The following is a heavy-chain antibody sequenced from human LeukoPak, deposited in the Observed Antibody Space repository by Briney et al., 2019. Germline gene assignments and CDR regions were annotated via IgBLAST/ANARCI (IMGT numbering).Heavy chain of an antibody. Sequence: GGSLRLFCAASGFTFSSYSMNWVRQAPGKGLEWVSSISSSSSYIYYADSVKGRFTISRDNAKNSLYLQMNSLRAEDTAVYYCARARLRWERYFDYWGQGTLVTVSS. D-gene: IGHD4-23*01. CDR2: ISSSSSYI. CDR1: GFTFSSYS. J-gene: IGHJ4*02. CDR3: ARARLRWERYFDY. V-gene: IGHV3-21*01.